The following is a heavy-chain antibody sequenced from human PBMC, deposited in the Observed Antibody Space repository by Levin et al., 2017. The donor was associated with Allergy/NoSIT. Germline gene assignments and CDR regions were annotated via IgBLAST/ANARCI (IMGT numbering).Heavy chain of an antibody. V-gene: IGHV6-1*01. CDR1: GDSVSSNSAA. Sequence: HSQTLSLTCAISGDSVSSNSAAWNWIRQSPSRGLEWLGRTYYRSKWYNDYAVSVKSRISISPDTSKNQFSLQLNSVTPEDTAVYYCARQGQGGYYGSQNTYYYYYMDGWGKGTTVTVSS. J-gene: IGHJ6*03. CDR3: ARQGQGGYYGSQNTYYYYYMDG. D-gene: IGHD3-10*01. CDR2: TYYRSKWYN.